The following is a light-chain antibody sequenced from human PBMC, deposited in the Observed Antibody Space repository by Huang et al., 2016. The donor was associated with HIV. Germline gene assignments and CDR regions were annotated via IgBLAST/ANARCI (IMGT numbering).Light chain of an antibody. V-gene: IGKV4-1*01. J-gene: IGKJ4*01. CDR1: QSVLYSSNNKNY. CDR2: GAS. CDR3: QQYYSTLT. Sequence: DIVMTQSPDSLAVSLGERATINCQSSQSVLYSSNNKNYLAWYQQKPGQPPKLLIYGASTRESGVPDRFSGSGSGTDCTLTINSLQAEDVAVYYCQQYYSTLTFGGGTKVEIK.